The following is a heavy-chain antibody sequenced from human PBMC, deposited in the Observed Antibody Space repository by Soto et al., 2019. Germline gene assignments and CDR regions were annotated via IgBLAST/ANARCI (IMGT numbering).Heavy chain of an antibody. CDR3: ARGNYDFWSGYPKLPDY. Sequence: QGQLQESGLGLVKPSETLSLTCTVSGGSVSSGSYYWSWIRQPPGKGLEWIGYIYYSGSTNYNPSLKSRVTISVDTSKNQFSLKLSSVTAADTAVYYCARGNYDFWSGYPKLPDYWGQGTLVTVSS. J-gene: IGHJ4*02. CDR1: GGSVSSGSYY. CDR2: IYYSGST. D-gene: IGHD3-3*01. V-gene: IGHV4-61*01.